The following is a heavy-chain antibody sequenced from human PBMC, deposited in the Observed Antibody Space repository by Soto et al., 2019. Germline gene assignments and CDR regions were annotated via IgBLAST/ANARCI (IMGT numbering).Heavy chain of an antibody. Sequence: GGALRLSCAASGFTFSSYAMSWVRQAPGKGLEWVSAISGSGGSTYYADSVKGRFTISRDNSKNTLYLQRNSRRAEDTDVYYCAKKTQWLRDAFDIWGQGTMVTVSS. CDR2: ISGSGGST. J-gene: IGHJ3*02. CDR3: AKKTQWLRDAFDI. V-gene: IGHV3-23*01. D-gene: IGHD5-12*01. CDR1: GFTFSSYA.